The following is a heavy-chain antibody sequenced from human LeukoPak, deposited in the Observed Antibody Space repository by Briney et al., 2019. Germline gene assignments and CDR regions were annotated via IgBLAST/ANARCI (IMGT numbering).Heavy chain of an antibody. CDR1: GFTFSNYA. CDR3: TRSGYRHPYHFDS. Sequence: PGGSLRLSCAASGFTFSNYAMSWVRQAPGKGLEWVSAISGSGSSTYHADSVKGRFTISRDNSKNTLSLQMNSLRAEDTAIYYCTRSGYRHPYHFDSWGQEPWSPSPQ. D-gene: IGHD3-22*01. CDR2: ISGSGSST. V-gene: IGHV3-23*01. J-gene: IGHJ4*01.